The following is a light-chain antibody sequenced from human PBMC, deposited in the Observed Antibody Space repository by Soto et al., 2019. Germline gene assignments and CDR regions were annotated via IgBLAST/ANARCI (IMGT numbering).Light chain of an antibody. Sequence: QSVLTQPPSVSAAPGQKVTISCSGSSSNIGNNYVSWYQQLPGTAPKLLIYDNNKRPSGIPDRFSGSTSGTSATLGITGLQTGDEADYDCGTWDSSLSAVVFGGGTQLTVL. J-gene: IGLJ2*01. V-gene: IGLV1-51*01. CDR2: DNN. CDR1: SSNIGNNY. CDR3: GTWDSSLSAVV.